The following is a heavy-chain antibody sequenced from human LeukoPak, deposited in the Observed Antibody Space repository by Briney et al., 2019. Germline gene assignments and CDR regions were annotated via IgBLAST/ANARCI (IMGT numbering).Heavy chain of an antibody. J-gene: IGHJ4*02. Sequence: PSETLSLTCTVSGGSISSYYWSWIRQPPGKGLEWIGYIYYSGSTNYNPSLKSRVTISVDTSKNQFSLKLSSVTAADTAVYYCARDGGYGSGSYCSFDYWGQGTLVTVSS. CDR2: IYYSGST. V-gene: IGHV4-59*12. CDR1: GGSISSYY. CDR3: ARDGGYGSGSYCSFDY. D-gene: IGHD3-10*01.